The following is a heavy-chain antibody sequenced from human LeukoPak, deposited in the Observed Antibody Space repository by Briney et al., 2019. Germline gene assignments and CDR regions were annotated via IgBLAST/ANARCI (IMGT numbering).Heavy chain of an antibody. CDR1: GGTFSSYA. D-gene: IGHD4-23*01. CDR3: ARGWLAETTVVTPYNY. J-gene: IGHJ4*02. Sequence: ASVKVSCKASGGTFSSYAISWVRQAPGQGLEWMGGIIPIFGTANYAQKFQGRVTITADESTSTAYMELSSLRSEDTAVYYCARGWLAETTVVTPYNYWGQGTVVTVSS. CDR2: IIPIFGTA. V-gene: IGHV1-69*13.